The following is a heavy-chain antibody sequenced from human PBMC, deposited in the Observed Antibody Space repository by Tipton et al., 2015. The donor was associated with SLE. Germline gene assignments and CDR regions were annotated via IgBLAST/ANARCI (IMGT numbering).Heavy chain of an antibody. D-gene: IGHD3-3*01. CDR3: AVRDFWSPKGAFDI. V-gene: IGHV4-34*01. CDR2: INHRGST. CDR1: GGSFSGYY. Sequence: LRLSCAVYGGSFSGYYWSWIRQPPGKGLEWIGEINHRGSTNYNPSLKSRVTISVDTSKNQFSLKLSSVTAADTAVYYCAVRDFWSPKGAFDIWGQGTMVTVPS. J-gene: IGHJ3*02.